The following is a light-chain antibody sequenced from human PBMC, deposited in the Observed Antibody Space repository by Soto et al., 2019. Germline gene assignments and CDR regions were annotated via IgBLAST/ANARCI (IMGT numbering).Light chain of an antibody. CDR1: QSVSNDF. CDR2: GAS. Sequence: EIVFTQAPGILWLSPGERATRSGRASQSVSNDFLAWYQQKPGPAPRPLIYGASTRANDVPNRFSGSGSGADFTLSISRLEPEDFAVYYCQPHGSSAPRTFGQGTKV. V-gene: IGKV3-20*01. CDR3: QPHGSSAPRT. J-gene: IGKJ1*01.